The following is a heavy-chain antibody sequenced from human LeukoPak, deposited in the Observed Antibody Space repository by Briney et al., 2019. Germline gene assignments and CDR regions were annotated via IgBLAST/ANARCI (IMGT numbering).Heavy chain of an antibody. J-gene: IGHJ4*02. Sequence: PSETLPLTCAVYGGSFSGYYWSWIRQPPGKGLEWIGEINHSGSTNYNPSLKSRVTISVDTSKNQFSLKLSSVTAADTAVYYCARAPNRGYSYGYLEYWGQGTLVTVSS. CDR3: ARAPNRGYSYGYLEY. CDR1: GGSFSGYY. V-gene: IGHV4-34*01. D-gene: IGHD5-18*01. CDR2: INHSGST.